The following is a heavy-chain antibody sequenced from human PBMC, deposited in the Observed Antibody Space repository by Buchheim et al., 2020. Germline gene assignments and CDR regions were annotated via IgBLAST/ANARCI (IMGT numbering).Heavy chain of an antibody. Sequence: QVQLVESGGGVVQPGRSLRLSCAASGFTFSSYGMHWVRQAPGKGLEWVAVIWYDGSNKYYADSVKGRFTISRDNAKNSLYLQMNSLRDEDTAVYYCVTVTYHYFDYWGQGTL. V-gene: IGHV3-33*08. J-gene: IGHJ4*02. D-gene: IGHD4-17*01. CDR3: VTVTYHYFDY. CDR2: IWYDGSNK. CDR1: GFTFSSYG.